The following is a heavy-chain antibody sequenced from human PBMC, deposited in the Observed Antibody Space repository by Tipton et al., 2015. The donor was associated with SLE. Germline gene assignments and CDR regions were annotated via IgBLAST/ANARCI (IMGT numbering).Heavy chain of an antibody. J-gene: IGHJ4*02. V-gene: IGHV4-4*09. D-gene: IGHD3-9*01. Sequence: TLSLTCTVSGGSISSYYWSWIRQPPGKGLEWIGYIYTSGSTNYNPSLKSRVTISVDTSKNQFSLKLSSVTAADTAVYYCARYVLTGYYNYFDYWGQGTLVTVSS. CDR3: ARYVLTGYYNYFDY. CDR1: GGSISSYY. CDR2: IYTSGST.